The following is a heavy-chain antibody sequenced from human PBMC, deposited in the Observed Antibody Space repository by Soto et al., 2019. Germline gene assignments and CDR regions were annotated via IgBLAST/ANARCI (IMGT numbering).Heavy chain of an antibody. V-gene: IGHV3-74*01. CDR1: GFALSSNW. Sequence: EVQLAESGGDLVQPGGSLRLSCAGSGFALSSNWVHWVRQAPGMGLMWVSRINPDGRTTNYADSVKGRFTISRDNAENTVYLQMNSLRAEDTAVYYCATAGSYRFDYWGQGTLVTVSS. J-gene: IGHJ4*02. CDR3: ATAGSYRFDY. D-gene: IGHD3-10*01. CDR2: INPDGRTT.